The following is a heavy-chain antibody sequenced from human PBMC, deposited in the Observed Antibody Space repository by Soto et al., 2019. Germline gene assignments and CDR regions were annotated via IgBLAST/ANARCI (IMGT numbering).Heavy chain of an antibody. Sequence: LRLSCAASGFTFSSYSMNWVRQAPGKGLEWVSSISSSSSYIYYADSVKGRFTISRDNAKNSLYLQMNSLRAEDTAVYCCASDSRYCSSTSCYTFDYWGQGTLVTVSS. V-gene: IGHV3-21*01. CDR3: ASDSRYCSSTSCYTFDY. D-gene: IGHD2-2*02. CDR2: ISSSSSYI. CDR1: GFTFSSYS. J-gene: IGHJ4*02.